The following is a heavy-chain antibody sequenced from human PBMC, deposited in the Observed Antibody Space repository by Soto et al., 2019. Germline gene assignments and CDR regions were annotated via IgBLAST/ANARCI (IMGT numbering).Heavy chain of an antibody. V-gene: IGHV3-30*18. Sequence: GGSLRLSCAASGLTFSSYGMHWVRQAPGKGLEWVAVISYDGSNKYYADSVKGRFTISRDNSKNTLYLQMNSLRAEDTAVYYCAKAGSSRDYYGMDVWGQGTTVTVYS. J-gene: IGHJ6*02. CDR3: AKAGSSRDYYGMDV. CDR2: ISYDGSNK. D-gene: IGHD6-6*01. CDR1: GLTFSSYG.